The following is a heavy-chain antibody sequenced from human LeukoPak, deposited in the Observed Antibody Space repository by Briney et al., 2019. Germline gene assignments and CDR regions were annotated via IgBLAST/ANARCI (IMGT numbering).Heavy chain of an antibody. Sequence: GGSLRLSCAASGFTFDNYAMHWVRQAPGKGLEWVSGISWNSGSIGYADSVKGRFTISRDNAKNSLYLQMNSLRAEDTVFYYCAKEGYSYSFDYWGQGTLVTVSS. CDR1: GFTFDNYA. V-gene: IGHV3-9*01. CDR2: ISWNSGSI. D-gene: IGHD5-18*01. J-gene: IGHJ4*02. CDR3: AKEGYSYSFDY.